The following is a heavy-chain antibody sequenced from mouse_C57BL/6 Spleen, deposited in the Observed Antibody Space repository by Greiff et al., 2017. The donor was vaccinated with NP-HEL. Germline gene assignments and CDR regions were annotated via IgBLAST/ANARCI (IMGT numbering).Heavy chain of an antibody. D-gene: IGHD1-1*01. CDR2: IDPETGGT. CDR3: TRCDITTVVATPGY. J-gene: IGHJ4*01. Sequence: VQLQQSGAELVRPGASVTLSCKASGYTFTDYEMHWVKQTPVHGLEWIGAIDPETGGTAYNQKFKGKAILTADKSSSTAYMELRSLTSEDSAVYYCTRCDITTVVATPGYWGQGTSVTVSS. V-gene: IGHV1-15*01. CDR1: GYTFTDYE.